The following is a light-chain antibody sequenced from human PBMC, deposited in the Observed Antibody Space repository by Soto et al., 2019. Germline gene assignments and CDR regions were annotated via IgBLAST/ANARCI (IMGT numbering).Light chain of an antibody. CDR1: SGDIGGYNY. V-gene: IGLV2-14*01. J-gene: IGLJ2*01. CDR3: SSYTTNITPVF. Sequence: QSALTQPASVSGSPGQSITISCTGTSGDIGGYNYVSWYQQHPGKAPKLLISEVTNRPSGVSNRFSGSKSGNTASLTISGLQAEDEADYYCSSYTTNITPVFFGGGTKLTVL. CDR2: EVT.